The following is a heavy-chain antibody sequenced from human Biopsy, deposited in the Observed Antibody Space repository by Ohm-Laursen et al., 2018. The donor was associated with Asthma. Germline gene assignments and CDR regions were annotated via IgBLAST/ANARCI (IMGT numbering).Heavy chain of an antibody. Sequence: SVKVSCKASGDFFSNYAISWVRQAPGQGLEWMGGLIPVLGTPDHAQMFEGRVTITADESTSTAYMELSSLRSDDTAVYYCASPSSSREVLYYYYNMDIWGQGTTVTV. J-gene: IGHJ6*02. CDR2: LIPVLGTP. CDR1: GDFFSNYA. V-gene: IGHV1-69*13. CDR3: ASPSSSREVLYYYYNMDI. D-gene: IGHD6-13*01.